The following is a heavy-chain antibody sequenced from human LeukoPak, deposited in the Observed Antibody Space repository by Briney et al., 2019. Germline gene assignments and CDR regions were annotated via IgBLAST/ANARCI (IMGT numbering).Heavy chain of an antibody. CDR2: INPNSGGT. CDR1: GYTFTGYY. CDR3: ARGGSKNCTGICYFYYFYMDV. J-gene: IGHJ6*03. Sequence: ASVKVSCKASGYTFTGYYMHWVRQAPGQGLEWMGWINPNSGGTNYAQKFQGRVIMTRDTSISTAYMELSRLRSDDTAVYYCARGGSKNCTGICYFYYFYMDVWGKGTTVTVSS. V-gene: IGHV1-2*02. D-gene: IGHD2-8*02.